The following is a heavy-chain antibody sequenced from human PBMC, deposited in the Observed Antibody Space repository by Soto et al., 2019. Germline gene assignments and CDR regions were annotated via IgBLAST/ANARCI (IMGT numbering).Heavy chain of an antibody. D-gene: IGHD3-10*01. CDR3: ARDYYGSGSYSGDYYYGMDV. J-gene: IGHJ6*02. CDR1: GGSISSGDYY. CDR2: IYYSGST. Sequence: PSETLSLTCTVSGGSISSGDYYWSWIRQPPGKGWEWIGYIYYSGSTYYNPSLKSRVTISVDTSKNQFSLKLSSVTAADTAVYYCARDYYGSGSYSGDYYYGMDVWGQGTTVTVSS. V-gene: IGHV4-30-4*01.